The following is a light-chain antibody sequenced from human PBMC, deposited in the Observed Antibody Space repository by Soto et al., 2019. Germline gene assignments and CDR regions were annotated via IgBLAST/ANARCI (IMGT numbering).Light chain of an antibody. CDR1: QAVVSSF. CDR3: QQYGT. Sequence: EIVLTQSPGTLSLSPGERATLSCRASQAVVSSFLAWYQQKPGQAPRLLIYGATTRATGIPDRFSGSVPGTDFTLTISRLEPEDFAVYYCQQYGTFGGGTKVEIK. CDR2: GAT. J-gene: IGKJ4*01. V-gene: IGKV3-20*01.